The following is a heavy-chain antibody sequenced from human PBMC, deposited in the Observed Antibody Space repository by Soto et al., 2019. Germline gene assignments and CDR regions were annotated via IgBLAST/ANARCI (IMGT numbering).Heavy chain of an antibody. CDR3: ASRITMVRGWGAFDI. D-gene: IGHD3-10*01. J-gene: IGHJ3*02. CDR2: IIPIFGTA. V-gene: IGHV1-69*13. CDR1: GGTFSSYA. Sequence: SVKVSCKASGGTFSSYAISWVRQAPGQGLEWMGGIIPIFGTANYAQKFQGRVTITADESTSTAYMELSSLRSEDTAVYYCASRITMVRGWGAFDIWGQGTMVTVSS.